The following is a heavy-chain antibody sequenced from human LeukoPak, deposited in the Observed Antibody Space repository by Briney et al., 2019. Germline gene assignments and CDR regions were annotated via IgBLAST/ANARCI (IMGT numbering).Heavy chain of an antibody. D-gene: IGHD1-26*01. Sequence: SSETLSLTCAVSGGSISGSSYYWGWIRQPPGKGLEWIGSIYYSGSTYYNPSLKSRLTISVDTSKNQFSLKLSFVTAADAAVYYCARHSSFFSPLYPWGQGTLVTVSS. V-gene: IGHV4-39*01. J-gene: IGHJ5*02. CDR1: GGSISGSSYY. CDR3: ARHSSFFSPLYP. CDR2: IYYSGST.